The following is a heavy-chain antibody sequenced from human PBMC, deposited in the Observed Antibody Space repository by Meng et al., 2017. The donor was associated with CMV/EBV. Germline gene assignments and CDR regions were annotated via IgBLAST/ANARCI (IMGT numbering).Heavy chain of an antibody. CDR2: IYYSGST. CDR3: ARVSVVVPAAIGNGRMDV. D-gene: IGHD2-2*01. Sequence: SETLSFTCTVSGGSISSYYWSWIRQPPGKGLEWIGYIYYSGSTNYNPSLKSRVTISVDTSKNQFSLKLSFVTAADTAVYYCARVSVVVPAAIGNGRMDVWGQGTTVTVSS. V-gene: IGHV4-59*01. CDR1: GGSISSYY. J-gene: IGHJ6*02.